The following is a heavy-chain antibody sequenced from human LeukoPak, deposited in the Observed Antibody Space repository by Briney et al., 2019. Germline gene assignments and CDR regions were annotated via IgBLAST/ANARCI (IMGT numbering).Heavy chain of an antibody. CDR2: ISYDGSNK. J-gene: IGHJ4*02. V-gene: IGHV3-30*04. CDR3: AKDQGGHIVATALDY. CDR1: RFTFGDYA. Sequence: GGTLRLSCSASRFTFGDYAMSWVRQAPGKGLEWVAVISYDGSNKYYADSVKGRFTISRDNSKNTLYLQMNSLRAEDTAVYYCAKDQGGHIVATALDYWGQGTQVTVSS. D-gene: IGHD5-12*01.